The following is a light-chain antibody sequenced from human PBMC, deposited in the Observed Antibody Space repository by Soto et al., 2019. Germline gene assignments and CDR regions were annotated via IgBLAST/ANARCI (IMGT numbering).Light chain of an antibody. CDR3: QHYYNWPRT. CDR1: QSINRH. CDR2: DAS. J-gene: IGKJ1*01. V-gene: IGKV3-11*01. Sequence: EIVLTQSPATLSLSPGERATLSCRASQSINRHLAWYQQKPGQAPRLLIYDASNRATGIPARFSGSGSGTDFTLTISSLQSEDVAVYYCQHYYNWPRTFGQGTKVDIK.